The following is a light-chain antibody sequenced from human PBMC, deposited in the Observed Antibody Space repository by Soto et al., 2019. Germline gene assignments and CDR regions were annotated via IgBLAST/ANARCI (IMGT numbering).Light chain of an antibody. Sequence: EIVMTQSPATLSVSPGVRATLSCRASQNVNSNLAWYQQKPGQAPRLLIYGASTRDTGVPARFSGSGSGTEFTLTISSLQPEDFAIYYCQHLNNWPSYTFGQGTKLEIK. V-gene: IGKV3-15*01. CDR3: QHLNNWPSYT. J-gene: IGKJ2*01. CDR2: GAS. CDR1: QNVNSN.